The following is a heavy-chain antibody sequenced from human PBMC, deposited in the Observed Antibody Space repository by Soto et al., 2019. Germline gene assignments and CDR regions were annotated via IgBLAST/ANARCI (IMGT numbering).Heavy chain of an antibody. J-gene: IGHJ5*02. D-gene: IGHD3-10*01. CDR3: ARYGSGSSVWFDP. Sequence: QVQLQESGPGLVKPSETLSLTCTVSGGSMSSYYWSWIRQPPGKGLEWIGYIYYSGSTIYTPSLKSRVTISVDTSKNQFSLKLSSVTAADTAVYYCARYGSGSSVWFDPWGQGTLVTVSS. CDR1: GGSMSSYY. V-gene: IGHV4-59*01. CDR2: IYYSGST.